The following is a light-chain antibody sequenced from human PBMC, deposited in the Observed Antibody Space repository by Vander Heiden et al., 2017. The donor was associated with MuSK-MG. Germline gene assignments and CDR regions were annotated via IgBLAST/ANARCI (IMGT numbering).Light chain of an antibody. Sequence: DIQMTQSPSTLSASVGDRVTITCRASQSISSWLAWYQQKPRKAPKLLIYDASSLESGVPSRFSGSGSGTEFTLTISSLQPDDFATYYCQQDNSYPSTFGQGTKMEIK. CDR3: QQDNSYPST. CDR2: DAS. J-gene: IGKJ2*01. CDR1: QSISSW. V-gene: IGKV1-5*01.